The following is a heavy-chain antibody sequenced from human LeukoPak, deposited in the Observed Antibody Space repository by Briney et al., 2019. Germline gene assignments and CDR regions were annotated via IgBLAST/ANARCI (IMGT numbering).Heavy chain of an antibody. V-gene: IGHV3-9*01. CDR1: GFTFDDYA. CDR3: AKDSYYDILTGWFDP. CDR2: ISWNSGSI. Sequence: PGRSLRLSCAASGFTFDDYAMHWVRQAPGKGLEWVSGISWNSGSIGYADSVKGRFTISRGNAKNSLYLQMNSLRAEDTALYYCAKDSYYDILTGWFDPWGQGTLVTVSS. D-gene: IGHD3-9*01. J-gene: IGHJ5*02.